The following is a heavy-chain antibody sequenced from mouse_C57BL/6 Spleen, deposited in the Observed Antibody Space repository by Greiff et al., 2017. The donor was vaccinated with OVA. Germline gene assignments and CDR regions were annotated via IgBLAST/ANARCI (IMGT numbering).Heavy chain of an antibody. J-gene: IGHJ3*01. V-gene: IGHV1-19*01. CDR1: GYTFTDYY. Sequence: VHVKQSGPVLVKPGASVKMSCKASGYTFTDYYMNWVKQSHGKSLEWIGVINPYNGGTSYNQKFKGKATLTVDKSSSTAYMELNSLTSEDSAVYYCARGYDYDEAAWFAYWGQGTLVTVSA. CDR3: ARGYDYDEAAWFAY. D-gene: IGHD2-4*01. CDR2: INPYNGGT.